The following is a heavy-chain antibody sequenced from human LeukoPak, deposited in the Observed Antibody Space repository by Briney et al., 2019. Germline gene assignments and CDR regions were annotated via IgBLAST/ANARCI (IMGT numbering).Heavy chain of an antibody. Sequence: GGSLRLSCAASGFTSSSYAMSWVRQAPGKGLEWVLAISGSGGSTYYADSVKGRFTISRDNSKNTLYLQMNSLRAEDTAVYYCAKPGRLAAAGPYYFDYWGQGTLVTVSS. J-gene: IGHJ4*02. CDR1: GFTSSSYA. CDR3: AKPGRLAAAGPYYFDY. D-gene: IGHD6-13*01. CDR2: ISGSGGST. V-gene: IGHV3-23*01.